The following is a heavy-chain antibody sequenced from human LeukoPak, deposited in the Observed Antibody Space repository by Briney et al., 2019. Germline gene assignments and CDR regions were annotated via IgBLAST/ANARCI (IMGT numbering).Heavy chain of an antibody. CDR3: ARGYSSGWSTYFDY. V-gene: IGHV3-7*01. CDR2: IKQDGSEK. D-gene: IGHD6-19*01. J-gene: IGHJ4*02. Sequence: GGSLRLSCAASGFTFSSYWMSWVRQAPGKGLEWVANIKQDGSEKYYVDSVKGRFTISRDSAKNSLYLQMNSLRAEDTAVYYCARGYSSGWSTYFDYWGQGTLVTVSS. CDR1: GFTFSSYW.